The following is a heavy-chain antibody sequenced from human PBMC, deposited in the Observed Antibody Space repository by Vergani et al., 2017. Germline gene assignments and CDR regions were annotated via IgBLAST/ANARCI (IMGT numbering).Heavy chain of an antibody. Sequence: QVQLQQWGAGLLKPSETLSLTCAVYGGSFSGYYWSWIRQPPGKGLEWIGEINHSGSTNYNPSLKSRVTISVDTSKNQFSLKLSSVTAADTAVYYCARQWVTAIWGSDAFDIWGQGTMVTVSS. J-gene: IGHJ3*02. V-gene: IGHV4-34*01. D-gene: IGHD2-21*02. CDR2: INHSGST. CDR3: ARQWVTAIWGSDAFDI. CDR1: GGSFSGYY.